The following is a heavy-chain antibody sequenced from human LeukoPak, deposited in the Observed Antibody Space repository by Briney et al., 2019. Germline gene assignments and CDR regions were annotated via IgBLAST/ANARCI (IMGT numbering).Heavy chain of an antibody. CDR2: ISGSGGST. V-gene: IGHV3-23*01. Sequence: GGSLRLSCAASGFTFSSYAMSWVRQAPGKGLDWVSAISGSGGSTYYADSVTGRFTISRDNSKNTLYLQMNSLRAEDTAVYYCAKGSTLAFSYPRGDYFDYWGQGTLVTVSS. D-gene: IGHD5-18*01. J-gene: IGHJ4*02. CDR3: AKGSTLAFSYPRGDYFDY. CDR1: GFTFSSYA.